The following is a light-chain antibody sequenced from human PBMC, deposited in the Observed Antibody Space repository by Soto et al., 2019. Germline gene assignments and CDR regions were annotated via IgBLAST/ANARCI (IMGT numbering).Light chain of an antibody. J-gene: IGKJ4*01. CDR1: QSGNSIY. CDR2: SVS. V-gene: IGKV3D-20*02. Sequence: ILLTHSPVTVSFSPGERATLSCRASQSGNSIYLAWFQQKPGQAPTLLIYSVSTRATGIPDRFSGSGSGTDFTLTISSLEPEDFAVYYCQQRSNWPSLTFGGGTKVDIK. CDR3: QQRSNWPSLT.